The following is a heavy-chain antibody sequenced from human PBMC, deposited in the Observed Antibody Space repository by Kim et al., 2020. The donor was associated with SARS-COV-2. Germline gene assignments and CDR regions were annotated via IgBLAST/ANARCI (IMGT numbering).Heavy chain of an antibody. CDR2: ISGSGGST. Sequence: GGSLRLSCAASGFTFSSYAMSWVRQAPGKGPEWVSDISGSGGSTYYADSVKGRFTISRDNSKNTLYLQMNSLRAEDTAVYYCAKGANARYFDWLSIPDWFDPWGQGTLVTVSS. CDR3: AKGANARYFDWLSIPDWFDP. V-gene: IGHV3-23*01. D-gene: IGHD3-9*01. CDR1: GFTFSSYA. J-gene: IGHJ5*02.